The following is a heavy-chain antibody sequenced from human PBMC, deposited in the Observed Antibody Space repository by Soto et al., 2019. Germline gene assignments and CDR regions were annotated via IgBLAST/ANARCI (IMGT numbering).Heavy chain of an antibody. CDR3: ARARLGWWPTAASGMAV. V-gene: IGHV4-34*01. CDR2: INHSGST. Sequence: QVQLQQWGAGLLKPSETLSLTCAVYGGSFSGYYWSWIRQPPGKGLEWIGEINHSGSTNYNPSLRSRATIPVDPSKNQFPRRLGCGPAADTAVYYWARARLGWWPTAASGMAVGGKGTTVTVSS. J-gene: IGHJ6*04. CDR1: GGSFSGYY. D-gene: IGHD4-17*01.